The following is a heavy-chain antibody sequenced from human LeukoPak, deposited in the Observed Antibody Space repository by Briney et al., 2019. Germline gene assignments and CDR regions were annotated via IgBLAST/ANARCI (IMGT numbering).Heavy chain of an antibody. Sequence: NTSETLSLTCTVSGYSISSGYYWGWIRQPPGKWLEWIGSIYHSGSTYYNPSLKSRVTISVDTSKNQFSLKLSSVTAADTAVYYCAGHDFWSGYYPTKYWGQGTLVTVSS. CDR2: IYHSGST. V-gene: IGHV4-38-2*02. J-gene: IGHJ4*02. CDR1: GYSISSGYY. CDR3: AGHDFWSGYYPTKY. D-gene: IGHD3-3*01.